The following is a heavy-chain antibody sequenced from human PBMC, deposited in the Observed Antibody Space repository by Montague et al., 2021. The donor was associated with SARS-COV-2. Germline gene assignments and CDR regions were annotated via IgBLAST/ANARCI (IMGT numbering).Heavy chain of an antibody. J-gene: IGHJ5*02. D-gene: IGHD3-22*01. CDR1: DGSFSNFY. CDR2: INHSGST. V-gene: IGHV4-34*01. CDR3: ARGPRITMIVVVITDIWFDP. Sequence: SETLSLTCAVFDGSFSNFYWSWIRQPPGKGLEWLGEINHSGSTNYNPSLKSRVTISVVTSKNQFSLKLSSVTAADTAVYYCARGPRITMIVVVITDIWFDPWGQGTPVTVSS.